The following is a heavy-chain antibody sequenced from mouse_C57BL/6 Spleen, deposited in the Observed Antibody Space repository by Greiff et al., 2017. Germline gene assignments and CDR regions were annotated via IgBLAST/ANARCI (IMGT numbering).Heavy chain of an antibody. CDR2: IHPSDSDT. D-gene: IGHD1-1*01. Sequence: QVQLQQPGAELVKPGASVKVSCKASGYTFTSYWMHWVKQRPGQGLEWIGRIHPSDSDTNYNQKFKGKATVTVDKSSSTAYMQLSSLTSEDSAVYDCAIGGTTVVASYYYAMDYWGQGTSVTVSS. CDR1: GYTFTSYW. V-gene: IGHV1-74*01. CDR3: AIGGTTVVASYYYAMDY. J-gene: IGHJ4*01.